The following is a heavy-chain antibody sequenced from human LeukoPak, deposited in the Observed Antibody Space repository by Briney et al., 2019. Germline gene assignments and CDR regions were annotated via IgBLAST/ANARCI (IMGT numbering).Heavy chain of an antibody. CDR3: ARDGGGYNPLIGY. J-gene: IGHJ4*02. Sequence: GSSVKVTCTASGDTFSSYAISWVRQAPGQGLEWMGGIVPIFGTANYAQKFQGRVTITADESTSTAYMELSSLRSEDTAVYYCARDGGGYNPLIGYWGQGTLVTVSS. V-gene: IGHV1-69*01. CDR2: IVPIFGTA. CDR1: GDTFSSYA. D-gene: IGHD5-24*01.